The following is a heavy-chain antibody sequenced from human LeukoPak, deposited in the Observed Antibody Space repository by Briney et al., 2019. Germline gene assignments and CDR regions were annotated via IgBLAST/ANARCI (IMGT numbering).Heavy chain of an antibody. J-gene: IGHJ4*02. CDR3: ARDSIGNFNWK. CDR1: GFTFSTYG. CDR2: IYSGGGT. V-gene: IGHV3-66*01. Sequence: GGSLRLSCAASGFTFSTYGMSWVRQAPGKGLEWVSVIYSGGGTYYADSVKGRFTISRDNSKNTLYLQMNSLRAEDTAVYYCARDSIGNFNWKWGQGTLVTVSS. D-gene: IGHD1-20*01.